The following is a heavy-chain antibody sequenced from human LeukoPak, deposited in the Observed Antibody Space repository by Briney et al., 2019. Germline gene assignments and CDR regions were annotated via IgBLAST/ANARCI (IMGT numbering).Heavy chain of an antibody. D-gene: IGHD3/OR15-3a*01. Sequence: GGSLRVSCAASGFTLRHHGMHWVRQAPGKGLEWVSSISSRSSYIFYTDSVKGRFTVSRDNAKNSLYLQMNSLRAEDTAVYYSSREWTVRDPNAFKTCGQGTMVTVSS. CDR1: GFTLRHHG. J-gene: IGHJ3*02. V-gene: IGHV3-21*06. CDR2: ISSRSSYI. CDR3: SREWTVRDPNAFKT.